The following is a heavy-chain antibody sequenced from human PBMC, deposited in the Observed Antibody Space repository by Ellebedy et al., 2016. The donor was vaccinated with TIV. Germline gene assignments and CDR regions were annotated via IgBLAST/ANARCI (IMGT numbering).Heavy chain of an antibody. Sequence: GESLKISCAVSGLTVSNNYMTWVRQAPGKGLEWVSLIYSGGSTYYADSVKARFTISRYNSKNTVYLQMESLRAEDTTVYYCARVYQWGKGTLVTVSS. CDR1: GLTVSNNY. V-gene: IGHV3-66*01. CDR3: ARVYQ. J-gene: IGHJ4*02. D-gene: IGHD2-2*01. CDR2: IYSGGST.